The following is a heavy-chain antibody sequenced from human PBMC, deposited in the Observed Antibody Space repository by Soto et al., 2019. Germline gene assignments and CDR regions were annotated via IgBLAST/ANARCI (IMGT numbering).Heavy chain of an antibody. CDR2: IRSKANSYAT. Sequence: GGSLRLSCAASGFTFSGSAMHWVRQASGKGLEWVGRIRSKANSYATAYAASVKGRFTISRDDSKNTAYLQMNSLKTEDTAVYYCTTTGDIVVVVAATGAFDIWGQGTMVTVSS. CDR1: GFTFSGSA. V-gene: IGHV3-73*01. D-gene: IGHD2-15*01. J-gene: IGHJ3*02. CDR3: TTTGDIVVVVAATGAFDI.